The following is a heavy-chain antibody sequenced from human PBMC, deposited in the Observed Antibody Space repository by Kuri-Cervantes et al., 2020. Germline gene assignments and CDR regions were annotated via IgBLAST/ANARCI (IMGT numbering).Heavy chain of an antibody. CDR2: IHNTGST. Sequence: ESLKISCIVSGASMSDFYWSWIRHPPGKKLEFIGYIHNTGSTNYNPSLRSRATLSLDTPKSQLSLSLSSVTAADTAVYYCARDQGYYYGSGSYSASFVFDLWGRGTLVTVSS. D-gene: IGHD3-10*01. CDR3: ARDQGYYYGSGSYSASFVFDL. V-gene: IGHV4-59*01. J-gene: IGHJ2*01. CDR1: GASMSDFY.